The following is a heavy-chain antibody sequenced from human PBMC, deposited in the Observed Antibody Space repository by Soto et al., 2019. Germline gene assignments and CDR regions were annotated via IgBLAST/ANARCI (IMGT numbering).Heavy chain of an antibody. V-gene: IGHV3-30*18. CDR1: GFTFRNYG. CDR2: VSYDGSNK. J-gene: IGHJ4*02. D-gene: IGHD6-19*01. CDR3: AKDLFGFRTVADRQFDC. Sequence: QVQLVESGGGVVQPGRSLRLSCGASGFTFRNYGIHWVRQAPGKGLEWVAVVSYDGSNKYYADSVKGRFTISRDNSKNTLYLQRNSLRAEDTAFYYCAKDLFGFRTVADRQFDCWGQGTLVTVSS.